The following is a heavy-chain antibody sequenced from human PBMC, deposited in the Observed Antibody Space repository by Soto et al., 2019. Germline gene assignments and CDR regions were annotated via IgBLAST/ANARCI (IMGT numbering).Heavy chain of an antibody. J-gene: IGHJ4*02. V-gene: IGHV3-53*01. Sequence: GGSLRLSCAASGFTVSSNYMSWVRQAPGKGLEWVSVIYSGGSTYYADSVKGRFTISRDNSKNTLYLQMNSLRAEDTAVYYCARASGSLYYFDYWGQGTLVTVSS. D-gene: IGHD1-26*01. CDR1: GFTVSSNY. CDR2: IYSGGST. CDR3: ARASGSLYYFDY.